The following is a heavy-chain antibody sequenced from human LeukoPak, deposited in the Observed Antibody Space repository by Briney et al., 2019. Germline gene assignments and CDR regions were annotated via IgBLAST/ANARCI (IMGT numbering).Heavy chain of an antibody. V-gene: IGHV3-74*01. CDR1: GFTFSSHW. CDR3: ARAMTTLVKYGLDV. J-gene: IGHJ6*02. CDR2: INSDGTTT. Sequence: GGSLRLSCAVSGFTFSSHWMHWVRRAPGKGLVWVSHINSDGTTTTYADSVKGRFTISRDNAKNTLYLQMNSLRAEDTAVYYCARAMTTLVKYGLDVWGQGTTVTVSS. D-gene: IGHD4-23*01.